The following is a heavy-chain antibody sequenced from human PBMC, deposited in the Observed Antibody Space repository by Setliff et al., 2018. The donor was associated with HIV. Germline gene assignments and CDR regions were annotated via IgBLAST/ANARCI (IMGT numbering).Heavy chain of an antibody. J-gene: IGHJ4*02. Sequence: PGGSLRLSCAASGFSLTGNWIHWVRQGSGKGLQWVSRIKFDGTTIDYADSVKGRFTISRDVVKNTVYLQMNSLRGEDTAVYYCAPTADGFQPLDYWGQGTLVTVPS. V-gene: IGHV3-74*01. D-gene: IGHD7-27*01. CDR1: GFSLTGNW. CDR2: IKFDGTTI. CDR3: APTADGFQPLDY.